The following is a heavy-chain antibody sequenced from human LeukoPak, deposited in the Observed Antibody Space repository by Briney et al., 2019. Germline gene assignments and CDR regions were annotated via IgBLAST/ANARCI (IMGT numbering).Heavy chain of an antibody. CDR2: IRYDGSNK. J-gene: IGHJ4*02. CDR3: ANQRMAGSYLFDC. D-gene: IGHD1-26*01. V-gene: IGHV3-30*02. CDR1: GYTFSSYG. Sequence: PGGGLRLSCAASGYTFSSYGMRWVRDALGRGLGWGEFIRYDGSNKYYADSVKGRFTISRDKSKNTLYLQMNSLRAEDTAVYYCANQRMAGSYLFDCWGQGTLLTVSS.